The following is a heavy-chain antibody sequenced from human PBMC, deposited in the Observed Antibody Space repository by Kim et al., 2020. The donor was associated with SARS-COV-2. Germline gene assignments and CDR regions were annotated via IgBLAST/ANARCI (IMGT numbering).Heavy chain of an antibody. J-gene: IGHJ4*02. CDR1: GGSFSGYY. V-gene: IGHV4-34*01. CDR2: INHSGST. D-gene: IGHD6-19*01. Sequence: SQTLSLTCAVYGGSFSGYYWSWIRQPPGKGLEWIGEINHSGSTNYNPSLKSRVTISVDTSKNHFSLKLSSVTAADTAVYYCARGHTHSSGWYRELPRFDYWGQGTLVTVSS. CDR3: ARGHTHSSGWYRELPRFDY.